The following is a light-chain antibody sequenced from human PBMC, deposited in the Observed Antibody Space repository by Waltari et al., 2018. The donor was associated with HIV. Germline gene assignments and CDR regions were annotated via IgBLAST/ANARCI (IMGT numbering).Light chain of an antibody. CDR2: WNT. Sequence: QSVLSQSPSISGTPGQRVSISCSGSSSNIGGQYVSWYQQVPGTTPKLLIFWNTQRPAGVAYRFSGAVSGTSASLAISGLRSEDEADYYCAVWDVSLSAQVFGGGTTLTVL. J-gene: IGLJ3*02. CDR3: AVWDVSLSAQV. CDR1: SSNIGGQY. V-gene: IGLV1-47*01.